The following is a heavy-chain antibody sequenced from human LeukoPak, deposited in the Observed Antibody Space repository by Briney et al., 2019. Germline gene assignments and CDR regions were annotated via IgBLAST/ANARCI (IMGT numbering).Heavy chain of an antibody. CDR1: GFTFSTYW. J-gene: IGHJ4*02. D-gene: IGHD1-26*01. V-gene: IGHV3-7*01. CDR2: IKGDESAK. Sequence: GGSLRLSCAASGFTFSTYWMAWVRQAPGKGLEWVANIKGDESAKHQADSVKGRFTISRDNAQNSVYLHMRSLRGEDTAVYYCARDVDGSLDYWGQGTLVTVSS. CDR3: ARDVDGSLDY.